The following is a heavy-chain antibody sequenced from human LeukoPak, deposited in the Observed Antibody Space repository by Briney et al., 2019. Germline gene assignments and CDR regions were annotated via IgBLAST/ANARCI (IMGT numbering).Heavy chain of an antibody. CDR2: TNHSGST. J-gene: IGHJ3*02. CDR1: GGSFSGYY. D-gene: IGHD3-22*01. Sequence: PSETLSLTCAVYGGSFSGYYWSWIRQPPGKGLEWIGETNHSGSTNYNPSLKNRVTISVDTSKNQFSLKLSSVTAADTAVYYCARSPVSDSSGREPFDIWGQGTMVTVSS. CDR3: ARSPVSDSSGREPFDI. V-gene: IGHV4-34*01.